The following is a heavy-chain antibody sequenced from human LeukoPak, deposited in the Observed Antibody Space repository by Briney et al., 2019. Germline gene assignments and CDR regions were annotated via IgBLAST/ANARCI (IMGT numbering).Heavy chain of an antibody. D-gene: IGHD1-26*01. Sequence: GGSLRLSCAASGFTFSSYWMHWVRQAPEKGLVWVSRINSDGSSTTYADSVKGRFTISRDNAKNTLYLQMNSLKTEDTAEYYCARANIGSSSSNFDIWGQGTMVSVSS. CDR1: GFTFSSYW. V-gene: IGHV3-74*01. CDR2: INSDGSST. CDR3: ARANIGSSSSNFDI. J-gene: IGHJ3*02.